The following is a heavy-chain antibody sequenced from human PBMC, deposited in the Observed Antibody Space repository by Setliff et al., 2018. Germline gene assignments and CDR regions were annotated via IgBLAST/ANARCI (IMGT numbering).Heavy chain of an antibody. CDR2: ISPSSIYI. V-gene: IGHV3-21*01. CDR1: GFTFSTYS. CDR3: ARSPANGGHDAFDI. Sequence: PGGSLRLSCAASGFTFSTYSMHWVRRAPGKGLEWVSSISPSSIYIYYADSVKGRFTISRDNAKNSLYLQMNSLGAEDTAVYYCARSPANGGHDAFDIWGQGTMVTVSS. J-gene: IGHJ3*02. D-gene: IGHD6-25*01.